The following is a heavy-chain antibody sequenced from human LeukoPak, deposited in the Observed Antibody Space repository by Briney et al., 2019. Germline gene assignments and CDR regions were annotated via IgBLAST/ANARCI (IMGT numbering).Heavy chain of an antibody. CDR1: GFTFDNYA. CDR2: ISWNTGNI. D-gene: IGHD3-16*01. Sequence: GGSLRLSCAAAGFTFDNYAMRWVRQAPGKGLEWVSRISWNTGNIDYADSVKGRFTISRDNAKNSLYLQMNSLRAEDTALYYCAKGTTFDAFDMWGQGTMVTVSS. CDR3: AKGTTFDAFDM. J-gene: IGHJ3*02. V-gene: IGHV3-9*01.